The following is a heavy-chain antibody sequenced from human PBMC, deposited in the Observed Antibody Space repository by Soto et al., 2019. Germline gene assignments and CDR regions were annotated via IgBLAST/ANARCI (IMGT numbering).Heavy chain of an antibody. CDR2: MYYTGIT. CDR3: GRVIYGVDC. D-gene: IGHD5-12*01. Sequence: SETLSLTCTVSGGSISSNSHYWGWIRQPPGKGLEWIGNMYYTGITHYNPSLKGRVTISVDTSKNQFYLMLTSVTAADAAFYYCGRVIYGVDCWGQGMLVTVSS. J-gene: IGHJ4*02. CDR1: GGSISSNSHY. V-gene: IGHV4-39*01.